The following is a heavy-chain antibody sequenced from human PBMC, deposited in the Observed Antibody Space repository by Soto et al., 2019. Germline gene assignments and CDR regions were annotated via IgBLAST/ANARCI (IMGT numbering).Heavy chain of an antibody. CDR2: IWYDGSNK. CDR1: GFTFSSYG. D-gene: IGHD2-2*01. CDR3: AREIVVVPGNNYYYGMDV. J-gene: IGHJ6*02. Sequence: GGSLRLSCAASGFTFSSYGMHWVRQAPGKGLEWVAVIWYDGSNKYYADSVKGRFTISRDNSKNTLYLQMNGLRAEDTAVYYCAREIVVVPGNNYYYGMDVWGQGTTVTVSS. V-gene: IGHV3-33*01.